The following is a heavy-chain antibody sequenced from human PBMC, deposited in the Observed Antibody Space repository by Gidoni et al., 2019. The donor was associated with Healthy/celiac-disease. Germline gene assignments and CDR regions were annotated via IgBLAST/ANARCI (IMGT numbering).Heavy chain of an antibody. Sequence: QVQLVQSGAEVQKHGPSVKVSCKASGRTFSSYAISWVRQAPGQGLEWMGGIIPIFGTANYAQKFQGRVTITADKSTSTAYMELSSRRSEDTAVYYCARGSGIAARVDYWGQGTLVTVSS. CDR1: GRTFSSYA. CDR3: ARGSGIAARVDY. V-gene: IGHV1-69*06. D-gene: IGHD6-6*01. J-gene: IGHJ4*02. CDR2: IIPIFGTA.